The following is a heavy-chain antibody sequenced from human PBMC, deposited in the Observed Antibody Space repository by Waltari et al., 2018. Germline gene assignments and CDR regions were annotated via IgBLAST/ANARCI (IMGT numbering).Heavy chain of an antibody. V-gene: IGHV1-69*08. CDR3: ARDEGWAAAGTGYFQH. J-gene: IGHJ1*01. CDR2: IIPIFGTA. D-gene: IGHD6-13*01. CDR1: GGTFSSYA. Sequence: QVQLVQSGAEVKKPGSSVKVSCKASGGTFSSYAISWVRQAPGQGLEWMGRIIPIFGTANYAQKFQGRVTITADKSTSTAYMELSSLRSEDTAVYYCARDEGWAAAGTGYFQHWGQGTLVTVSS.